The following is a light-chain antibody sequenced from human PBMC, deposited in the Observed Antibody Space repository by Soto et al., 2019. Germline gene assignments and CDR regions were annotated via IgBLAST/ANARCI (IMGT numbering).Light chain of an antibody. CDR1: SSNIGAYYD. V-gene: IGLV1-40*01. CDR3: QSFDTALSSSI. J-gene: IGLJ2*01. CDR2: RNN. Sequence: QSVLTKPPSVSGAPGQRVTISCTGTSSNIGAYYDVNWYQIVPGKAPKLLISRNNNRPSGVPDRFSGSKSDTSASLAITGLQSEDEAEYYCQSFDTALSSSIFGGGTKLTVL.